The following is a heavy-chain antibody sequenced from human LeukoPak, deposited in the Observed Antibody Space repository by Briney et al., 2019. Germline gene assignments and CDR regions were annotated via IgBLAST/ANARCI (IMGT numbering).Heavy chain of an antibody. CDR1: GFTFSSFA. V-gene: IGHV3-23*01. J-gene: IGHJ4*02. CDR2: IHYSPGYT. CDR3: AKGYSAAWYDFDS. D-gene: IGHD6-19*01. Sequence: PGGSPRLSCAASGFTFSSFALSWVRQAPGKGLEWVSHIHYSPGYTYYADSVRGRFTISRDNSKNTLFLEMNSLRAEDTAIYYCAKGYSAAWYDFDSWGQGTLVTVSS.